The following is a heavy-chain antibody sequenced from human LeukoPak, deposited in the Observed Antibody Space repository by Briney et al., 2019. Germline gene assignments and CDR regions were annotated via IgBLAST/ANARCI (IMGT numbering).Heavy chain of an antibody. D-gene: IGHD3-22*01. J-gene: IGHJ4*02. CDR1: GFTFSSYS. CDR3: ARGGERGLYDSSGYFDY. V-gene: IGHV3-21*01. CDR2: ISSSSGYI. Sequence: GGSLRLSCAASGFTFSSYSMNWVRQAAGKGLEWVSSISSSSGYIYYADSVKGRFTISRDNAKNSLYLQMNSLRAEDTAVYYCARGGERGLYDSSGYFDYWGQGTLVTVSS.